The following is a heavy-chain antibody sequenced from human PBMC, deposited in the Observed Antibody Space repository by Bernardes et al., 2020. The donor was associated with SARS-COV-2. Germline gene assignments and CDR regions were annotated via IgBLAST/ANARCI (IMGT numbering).Heavy chain of an antibody. Sequence: GSLRLSCAASGFPFSSYAMSWVRQAPGKGLEWVSAISGSGGSTYYADSVKGRFTISRDNSKNTLYLQMNSLRAEDTAVYYCANHQLQYDILTGLPPYYYYYGMDVWGQGTTVTVSS. CDR1: GFPFSSYA. CDR2: ISGSGGST. J-gene: IGHJ6*02. D-gene: IGHD3-9*01. CDR3: ANHQLQYDILTGLPPYYYYYGMDV. V-gene: IGHV3-23*01.